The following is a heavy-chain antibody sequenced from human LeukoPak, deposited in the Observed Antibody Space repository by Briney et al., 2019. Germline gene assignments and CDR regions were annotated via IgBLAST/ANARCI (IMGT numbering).Heavy chain of an antibody. CDR3: AKVGYCTNGVCPPADY. Sequence: SGGSLRLSCAASGFTFSDYYMSWIRQAPGKGLEWVSYISSSGSTIYYADSVKGRFTISRDNAKNSLYLQMNSLRAEDTAVYYCAKVGYCTNGVCPPADYWGQGTLVTVSS. CDR1: GFTFSDYY. V-gene: IGHV3-11*04. CDR2: ISSSGSTI. J-gene: IGHJ4*02. D-gene: IGHD2-8*01.